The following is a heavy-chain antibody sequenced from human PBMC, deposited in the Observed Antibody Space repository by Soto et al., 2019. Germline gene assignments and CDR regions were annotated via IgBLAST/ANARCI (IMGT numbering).Heavy chain of an antibody. CDR2: IRDRANTYTT. CDR3: TRVGKSTTPYYTDY. Sequence: EVQLVESGGGLVQPEGSLRLSCAASGFTFSDYYMDWVRQAPGKGLEWVGRIRDRANTYTTEYAASVKGRFTVSRDNSRNSLYLHMNSLKTEDTAMYYCTRVGKSTTPYYTDYWGQGTLVTVSS. V-gene: IGHV3-72*01. J-gene: IGHJ4*02. CDR1: GFTFSDYY.